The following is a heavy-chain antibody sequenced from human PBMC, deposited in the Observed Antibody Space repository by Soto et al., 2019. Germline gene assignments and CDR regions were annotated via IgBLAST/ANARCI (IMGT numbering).Heavy chain of an antibody. D-gene: IGHD6-6*01. V-gene: IGHV4-30-4*01. J-gene: IGHJ4*02. CDR1: GGSISSGDYY. Sequence: QVQLQESGPGLVKPSQTLSLTCTVSGGSISSGDYYWSWIRQPPGKGLEWIGYIYYSGSTYYNPSLKSRVTISVDTSKNQFSLKLSSVTAADTAVYYCARVIAAHSQIPTLTEVFLWGQGTLVTVSS. CDR2: IYYSGST. CDR3: ARVIAAHSQIPTLTEVFL.